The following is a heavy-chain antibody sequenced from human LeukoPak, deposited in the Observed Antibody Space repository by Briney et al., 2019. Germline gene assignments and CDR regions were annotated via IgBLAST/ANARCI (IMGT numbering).Heavy chain of an antibody. Sequence: SGPTLVNPTQPLTLTCNLSGFSLNTRGVGVGWIRQPPGRALEWLALIYWDDDRRYSPSLKSRLTITKDTSKNQVVLTMTNMDPVDTATYFCAHRKNYYDSSVFDNWGQGTLVTVSS. CDR1: GFSLNTRGVG. CDR3: AHRKNYYDSSVFDN. V-gene: IGHV2-5*02. D-gene: IGHD3-22*01. CDR2: IYWDDDR. J-gene: IGHJ4*02.